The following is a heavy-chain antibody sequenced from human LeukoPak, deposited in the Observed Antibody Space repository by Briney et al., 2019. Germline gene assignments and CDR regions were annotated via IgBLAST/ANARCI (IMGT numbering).Heavy chain of an antibody. J-gene: IGHJ6*02. V-gene: IGHV3-33*01. CDR2: IWYDGSNI. Sequence: GGSLRLSCAASGISFSSHGMHWVRQAPGKGLEWVAVIWYDGSNIYYTDSVKGRFTISRDNAKNTLYLQMNSLRAEDTAVYYCARVEVVPAAEGYYGMDVWGQGTTVTVSS. D-gene: IGHD2-2*01. CDR3: ARVEVVPAAEGYYGMDV. CDR1: GISFSSHG.